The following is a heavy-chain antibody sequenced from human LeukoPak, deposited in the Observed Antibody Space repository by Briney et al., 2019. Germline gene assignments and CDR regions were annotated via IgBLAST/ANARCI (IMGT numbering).Heavy chain of an antibody. Sequence: PGGSLRLSCAASGFTFSNYNMNWVRQAPGKGLEWVSYISSSSTTIHYADYVRGRFTISRDNARNSLYLQMNSLRAEDTAVYYCARDFLEDVYWGQGTLVTVSS. D-gene: IGHD3-3*01. V-gene: IGHV3-48*01. CDR2: ISSSSTTI. CDR3: ARDFLEDVY. CDR1: GFTFSNYN. J-gene: IGHJ4*02.